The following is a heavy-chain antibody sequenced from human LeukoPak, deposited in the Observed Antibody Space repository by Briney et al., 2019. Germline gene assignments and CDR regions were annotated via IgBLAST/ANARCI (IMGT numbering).Heavy chain of an antibody. D-gene: IGHD3-16*02. CDR2: IKQDGSEK. CDR3: TTGQYDYVWGSYRYG. J-gene: IGHJ4*02. V-gene: IGHV3-7*01. CDR1: GFTFSSSW. Sequence: QPGGSLRLSCAASGFTFSSSWMYWVRQAPGKGLEWVANIKQDGSEKFYVDSVKGRFTISRDNAKNSLYLQMNSLRVEDTAVYYCTTGQYDYVWGSYRYGWGQGTLVTVSS.